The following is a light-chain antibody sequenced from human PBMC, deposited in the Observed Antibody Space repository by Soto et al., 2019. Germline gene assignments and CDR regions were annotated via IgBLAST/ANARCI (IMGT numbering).Light chain of an antibody. V-gene: IGKV3-11*01. CDR3: QQRSNWPPKYT. CDR1: QSVSSY. CDR2: DAS. Sequence: EIVLTQSPATLSLSPGERATLSCRASQSVSSYLAWYQQKPGQAPRLLIYDASNRATGIPARFSGSASGTDFTLTISSLEPADFAVYYCQQRSNWPPKYTFGQGTKLEIK. J-gene: IGKJ2*01.